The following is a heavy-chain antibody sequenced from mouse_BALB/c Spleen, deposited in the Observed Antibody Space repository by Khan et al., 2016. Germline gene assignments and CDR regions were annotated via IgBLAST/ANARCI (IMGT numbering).Heavy chain of an antibody. CDR1: GYSITSGYG. CDR3: ARTARIKY. CDR2: ISYSGSS. J-gene: IGHJ2*01. V-gene: IGHV3-2*02. Sequence: VQLQESGPGLVKPSQSLSLTCTVTGYSITSGYGWNWIRQFPGNKLEWMGYISYSGSSNYNPSLKSRISITRDTSKNQFFLQLNSVTTEDTATYYCARTARIKYWGQGTTLTVSS. D-gene: IGHD1-2*01.